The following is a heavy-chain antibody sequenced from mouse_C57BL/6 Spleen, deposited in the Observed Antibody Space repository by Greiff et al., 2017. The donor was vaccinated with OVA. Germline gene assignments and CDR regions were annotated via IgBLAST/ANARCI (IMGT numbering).Heavy chain of an antibody. D-gene: IGHD1-1*01. CDR2: IYPRSGNT. CDR1: GYTFTSYG. CDR3: ASSSPYYYGSSSYYYAMDY. V-gene: IGHV1-81*01. Sequence: QVQLQQSGAELARPGASVKLSCKASGYTFTSYGISWVKQRTGQGLEWIGEIYPRSGNTYYNEKFKGKATLTADKSSSTAYMALRSLTSEDSAVYFCASSSPYYYGSSSYYYAMDYWGQGTSVTVSS. J-gene: IGHJ4*01.